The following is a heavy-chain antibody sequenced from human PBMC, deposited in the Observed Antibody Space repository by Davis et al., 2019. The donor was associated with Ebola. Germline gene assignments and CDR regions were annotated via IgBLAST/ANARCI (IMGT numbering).Heavy chain of an antibody. D-gene: IGHD6-6*01. J-gene: IGHJ4*02. Sequence: SETLSLTCSVSGGSISGHYWSWIRQPPGKGLEWIGHIHYTGTTDYNPSLKSRVTISVDTSRNQFSLKLSSVTAADTAVYYCASPLFQFSSLSPDYWGQGTLVTVSS. CDR1: GGSISGHY. CDR3: ASPLFQFSSLSPDY. CDR2: IHYTGTT. V-gene: IGHV4-59*08.